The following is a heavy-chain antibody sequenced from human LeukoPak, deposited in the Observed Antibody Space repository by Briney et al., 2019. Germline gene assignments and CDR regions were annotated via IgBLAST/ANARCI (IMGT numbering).Heavy chain of an antibody. J-gene: IGHJ4*02. Sequence: PGGSLRLSCAASGFTFSVYYMFWVRQAPGKGLVWVSNISPDATNSKYADFVEGRFTISRDNAKNTLYLQLNSLRVEDAAVYYCATEYRSAYSWDSWGQGTLVTVSS. D-gene: IGHD3-16*01. CDR1: GFTFSVYY. CDR3: ATEYRSAYSWDS. V-gene: IGHV3-74*03. CDR2: ISPDATNS.